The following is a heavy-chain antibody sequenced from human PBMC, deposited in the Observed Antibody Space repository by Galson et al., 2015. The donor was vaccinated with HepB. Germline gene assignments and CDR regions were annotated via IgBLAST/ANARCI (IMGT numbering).Heavy chain of an antibody. J-gene: IGHJ4*02. CDR3: ARAGRTNYDFDY. CDR1: GGSVSTYY. D-gene: IGHD1-7*01. V-gene: IGHV4-59*02. CDR2: IHYSGAT. Sequence: SETLSLTCTVSGGSVSTYYWSWIRQPPGKGLEWLGYIHYSGATKYHPSLKSRVTISVDTSKNQFSLKMNSANAADTAVYYCARAGRTNYDFDYWGQGTLVTVSS.